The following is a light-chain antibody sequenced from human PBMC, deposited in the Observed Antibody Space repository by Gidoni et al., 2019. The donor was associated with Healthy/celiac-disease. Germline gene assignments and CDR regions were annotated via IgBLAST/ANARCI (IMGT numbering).Light chain of an antibody. CDR1: KLGDKY. J-gene: IGLJ2*01. V-gene: IGLV3-1*01. CDR2: QDT. Sequence: SSALTPPPSLSLSPGQTASITCSGDKLGDKYACWYQQKPGQSPVLVIYQDTKRPSGIPERFSGSNSGNTATLTISGTQAMDEADYYCQAWDSSSHVVFGGGTKLTVL. CDR3: QAWDSSSHVV.